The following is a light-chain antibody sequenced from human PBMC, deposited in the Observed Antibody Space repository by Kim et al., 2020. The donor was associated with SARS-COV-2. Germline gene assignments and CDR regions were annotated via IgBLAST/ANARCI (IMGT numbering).Light chain of an antibody. J-gene: IGKJ2*01. CDR2: GVS. Sequence: PGERSTRFCRASQSVTNNYLAWYQQKAGQAPRILIYGVSRRAAGTLDRFSGSGSGRDLTLTISGLEPEGFAVYFWQQYGGSILFTFGQGTKLEI. CDR3: QQYGGSILFT. V-gene: IGKV3-20*01. CDR1: QSVTNNY.